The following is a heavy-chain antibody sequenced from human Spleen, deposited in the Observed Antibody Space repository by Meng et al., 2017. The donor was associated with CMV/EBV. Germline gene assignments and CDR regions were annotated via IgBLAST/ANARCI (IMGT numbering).Heavy chain of an antibody. CDR2: INPSGGST. V-gene: IGHV1-46*01. D-gene: IGHD1-26*01. CDR1: GDTCTSDY. Sequence: GDTCTSDYRHWVRQAPGKGLEWMGIINPSGGSTSYAQKCQGRVTMTRDTSTSTVYMELSSLRSEDTAVYCCARGPLGWELLRPPDYWGQGTLVTVSS. J-gene: IGHJ4*02. CDR3: ARGPLGWELLRPPDY.